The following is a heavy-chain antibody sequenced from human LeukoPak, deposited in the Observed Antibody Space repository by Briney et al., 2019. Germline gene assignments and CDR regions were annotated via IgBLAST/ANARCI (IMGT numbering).Heavy chain of an antibody. V-gene: IGHV3-74*01. Sequence: GGSLRLSCAASGFTLSSYWMHWVRQVPGKGLVWVSRINSDGSSTDYADSVKGRFIISRDNARNTVHLQMHSLRVDDTAIYYCTREYEVYSTFYYYGMDLWGRGTTVTVFS. J-gene: IGHJ6*02. CDR2: INSDGSST. D-gene: IGHD4-11*01. CDR3: TREYEVYSTFYYYGMDL. CDR1: GFTLSSYW.